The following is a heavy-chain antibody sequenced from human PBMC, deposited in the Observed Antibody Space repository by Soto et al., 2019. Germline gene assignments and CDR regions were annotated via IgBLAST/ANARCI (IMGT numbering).Heavy chain of an antibody. D-gene: IGHD2-21*02. V-gene: IGHV3-48*02. CDR2: ISSSSSTI. CDR1: GFTFSSYS. Sequence: EVQLVESGGGLVQPGGSLRLSCAASGFTFSSYSMNWVRQAQGKGLEWVSYISSSSSTIYYADSVKGRFTISRDNAKNSLYLQMNSLRDEVTAVYYSARDRCEDCGGDGPGSPTDAFDIWGQGTMVTVSS. J-gene: IGHJ3*02. CDR3: ARDRCEDCGGDGPGSPTDAFDI.